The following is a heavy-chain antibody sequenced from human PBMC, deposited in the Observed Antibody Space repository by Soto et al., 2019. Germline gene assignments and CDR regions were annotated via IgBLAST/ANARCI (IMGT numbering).Heavy chain of an antibody. D-gene: IGHD3-10*01. J-gene: IGHJ6*03. CDR1: GFTFSSYA. Sequence: GGSLRLSCAASGFTFSSYAVSWVRQAPGKGLEWVSAISGSGGSTYYADSVKGRFTISRDNSKNTLYLQMNSLRAEDTAVYYCAKPAQGSGSYYEYYYYYYMDVWGKGTTVTVSS. CDR2: ISGSGGST. V-gene: IGHV3-23*01. CDR3: AKPAQGSGSYYEYYYYYYMDV.